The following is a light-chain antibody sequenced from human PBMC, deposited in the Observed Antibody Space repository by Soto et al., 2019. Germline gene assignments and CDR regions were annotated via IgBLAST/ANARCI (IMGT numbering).Light chain of an antibody. CDR3: QQITRYPST. CDR1: EDITNY. V-gene: IGKV1-9*01. J-gene: IGKJ4*01. CDR2: DAS. Sequence: IQLTQSPSSLSASVGDRVTVTCRASEDITNYLAWYQQKVGKAPKLLIYDASTLHSGVPSRFRGSGSGTDFTLTISGLQHEDFATYYCQQITRYPSTFGGGTKVDIK.